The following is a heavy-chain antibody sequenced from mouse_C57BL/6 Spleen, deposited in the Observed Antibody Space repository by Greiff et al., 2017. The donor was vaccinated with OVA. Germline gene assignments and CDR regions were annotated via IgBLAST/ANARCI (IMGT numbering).Heavy chain of an antibody. CDR2: ISSGSSTI. Sequence: EVQVVESGGGLVKPGGSLKLSCAASGFTFSDYGMHWVRQAPEKGLEWVAYISSGSSTIYYADTVKGRFTISRDNAKNTLFLQMTSLRSEDTAMYYCARKAIYDSNYAMDYWGQGTSVTVSS. D-gene: IGHD2-3*01. V-gene: IGHV5-17*01. CDR3: ARKAIYDSNYAMDY. CDR1: GFTFSDYG. J-gene: IGHJ4*01.